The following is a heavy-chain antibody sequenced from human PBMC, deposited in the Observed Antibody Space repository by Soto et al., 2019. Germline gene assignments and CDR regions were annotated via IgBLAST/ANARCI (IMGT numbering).Heavy chain of an antibody. CDR2: FYSGGTT. V-gene: IGHV3-53*04. CDR1: GFSVSSSY. Sequence: GGSLRLSCVVSGFSVSSSYMSWVRQAPEKGLEWVSVFYSGGTTYYADSVKGRFTISRHSSSNTLYLQMNSLGPDDTAVYYCARWGNYGSGSFPLSYYYYGMDVWGQGTTVTVSS. J-gene: IGHJ6*02. D-gene: IGHD3-10*01. CDR3: ARWGNYGSGSFPLSYYYYGMDV.